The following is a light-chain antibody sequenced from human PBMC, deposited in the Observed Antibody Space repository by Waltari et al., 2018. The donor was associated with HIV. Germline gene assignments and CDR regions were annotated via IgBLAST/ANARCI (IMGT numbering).Light chain of an antibody. CDR3: QAWDSSVV. Sequence: SYELTQPPSVSVSPGQTASITCSGDQLGDKYVYWYQQKPGQSPVLVIYEDSKRPSGIPERFSGSNSGNTATLTISGTQAMDEADYYCQAWDSSVVFGGGTKLTVL. J-gene: IGLJ2*01. CDR1: QLGDKY. V-gene: IGLV3-1*01. CDR2: EDS.